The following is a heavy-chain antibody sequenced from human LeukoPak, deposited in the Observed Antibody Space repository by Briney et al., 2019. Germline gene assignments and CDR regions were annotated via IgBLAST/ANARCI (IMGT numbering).Heavy chain of an antibody. J-gene: IGHJ4*02. D-gene: IGHD3/OR15-3a*01. CDR3: ARERGRDFDL. V-gene: IGHV3-48*03. Sequence: PGGSLRLSCAASGLTFSSYEMNWVRQAPGKGLEWVSYISSAGSAIFHADSVKGRFTSSRDNAKNSLYLQMNSLRAEDTALYYCARERGRDFDLWGQGTLVTVSS. CDR2: ISSAGSAI. CDR1: GLTFSSYE.